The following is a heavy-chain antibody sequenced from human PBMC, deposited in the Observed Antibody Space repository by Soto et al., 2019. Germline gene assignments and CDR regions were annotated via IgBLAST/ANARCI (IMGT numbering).Heavy chain of an antibody. D-gene: IGHD2-15*01. CDR1: RFTFSNNS. CDR3: AIARVVDSSLAH. J-gene: IGHJ4*02. CDR2: ISYDASEI. Sequence: LSCVCSRFTFSNNSMHWVPQAPSNGREWVAFISYDASEIFYADSLKCRFTISIDNPNNTLFLHMNSPRADDTAVYYCAIARVVDSSLAHWGPGTLVTVST. V-gene: IGHV3-30*03.